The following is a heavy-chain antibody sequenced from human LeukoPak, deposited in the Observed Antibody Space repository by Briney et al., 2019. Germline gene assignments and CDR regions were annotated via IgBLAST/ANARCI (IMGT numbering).Heavy chain of an antibody. V-gene: IGHV3-30*18. Sequence: PGRSLRLSCAASGFTFSSYGMHWVRQAPGKGLEWVAVISYDGSNKYYADSVKGRFTISRDNSKNTLYLQVNSLRAEDTAVYYCAKGLGSSWYDVTDYWGQGTLVTVSS. D-gene: IGHD6-13*01. CDR3: AKGLGSSWYDVTDY. CDR1: GFTFSSYG. J-gene: IGHJ4*02. CDR2: ISYDGSNK.